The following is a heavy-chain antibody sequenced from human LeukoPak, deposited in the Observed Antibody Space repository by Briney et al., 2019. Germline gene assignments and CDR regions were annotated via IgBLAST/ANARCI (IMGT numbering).Heavy chain of an antibody. V-gene: IGHV1-2*02. CDR2: INPNSGGA. CDR1: GYTFTGYY. J-gene: IGHJ4*02. Sequence: ASVKVSCKASGYTFTGYYMHWVRQAPGQGLEWMGWINPNSGGANYAQQFQGRVTMTRDTSISTAYMDLTRLRSDDTAVYYCARGSATGDFPPNYWGQGTLVTVSS. CDR3: ARGSATGDFPPNY. D-gene: IGHD7-27*01.